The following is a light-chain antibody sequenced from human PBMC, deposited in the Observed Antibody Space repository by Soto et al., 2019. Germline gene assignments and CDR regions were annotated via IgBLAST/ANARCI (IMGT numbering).Light chain of an antibody. CDR3: QQYKNWPRWT. CDR2: GAS. Sequence: EIMMTQSPATLSVSPGERATLSCRASQSVSSNLAWYQQKPGQAPRLLIYGASTRATGIPARFSGSGSGTEFTLSISSLQSEDFAVYYCQQYKNWPRWTFGQGTKVEIK. J-gene: IGKJ1*01. V-gene: IGKV3-15*01. CDR1: QSVSSN.